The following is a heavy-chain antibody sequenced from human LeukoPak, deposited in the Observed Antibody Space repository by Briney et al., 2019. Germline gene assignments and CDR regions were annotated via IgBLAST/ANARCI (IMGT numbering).Heavy chain of an antibody. Sequence: GGSLRLSCAASGSTSSTNSMNWVRQAPGKGLEWVSYISSTGGTIYYADSVKGRLTISRDNAKNTLYLQMNSLRAEDTAVYYCARGGYHAYYLDYWGQGSLVTVSS. CDR1: GSTSSTNS. CDR3: ARGGYHAYYLDY. V-gene: IGHV3-48*04. D-gene: IGHD5-18*01. CDR2: ISSTGGTI. J-gene: IGHJ4*02.